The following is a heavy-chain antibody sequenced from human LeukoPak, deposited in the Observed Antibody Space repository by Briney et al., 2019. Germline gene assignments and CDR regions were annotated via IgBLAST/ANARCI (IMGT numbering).Heavy chain of an antibody. Sequence: GGSLRLSCVVSGFTFSDARMSWVRQAPGKGLEWVGRIKSKIDGGTIDYAAPVKGRFTISRDDSRNTLYLQMNSLKNEDTAVYYCTTRRQDGWWGQGTLVTVSS. CDR3: TTRRQDGW. V-gene: IGHV3-15*01. CDR1: GFTFSDAR. J-gene: IGHJ4*02. D-gene: IGHD2-15*01. CDR2: IKSKIDGGTI.